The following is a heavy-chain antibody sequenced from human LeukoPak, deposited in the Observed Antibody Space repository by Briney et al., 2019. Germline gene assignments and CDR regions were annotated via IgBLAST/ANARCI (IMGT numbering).Heavy chain of an antibody. CDR2: ISYDGSNK. D-gene: IGHD3-22*01. Sequence: PGGSLRLSCAASGFTFSSYAMHWVRQAPGKGLEWVAVISYDGSNKYYADSVKGRFTTSRDNSKNTLYLQMNSLRAEDTAVYYCARATMIVVARSAFDIWGQGTMVTVSS. V-gene: IGHV3-30-3*01. J-gene: IGHJ3*02. CDR1: GFTFSSYA. CDR3: ARATMIVVARSAFDI.